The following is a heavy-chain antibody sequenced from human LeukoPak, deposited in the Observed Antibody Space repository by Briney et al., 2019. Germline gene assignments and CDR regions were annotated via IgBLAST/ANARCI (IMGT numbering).Heavy chain of an antibody. D-gene: IGHD3-9*01. CDR1: GFSFSDYV. Sequence: PGGSLRLSCAASGFSFSDYVVHWVRQAPGKGLECVAVTSYDGRNKFYADSVKGRFTISRDNSKNTLYLQMNSLRAKDTALYYCAREENYYDILTGYSYWGQGTLVTVSS. CDR3: AREENYYDILTGYSY. J-gene: IGHJ4*02. CDR2: TSYDGRNK. V-gene: IGHV3-30*04.